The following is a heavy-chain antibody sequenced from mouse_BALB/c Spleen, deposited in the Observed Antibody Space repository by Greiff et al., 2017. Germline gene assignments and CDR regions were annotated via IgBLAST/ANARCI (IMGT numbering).Heavy chain of an antibody. CDR2: IWSGGST. D-gene: IGHD2-4*01. V-gene: IGHV2-4-1*01. CDR1: GFSLTSYG. Sequence: QVQLQQSGPGLVQPSQSLSITCTVSGFSLTSYGVHWVRQSPGKGLEWLGVIWSGGSTDYNAAFISRLSISKDNSKSQVFFKMNSLQADDTAIYYCARIYYDYDDGTFLFAYWGQGTLFTVSA. CDR3: ARIYYDYDDGTFLFAY. J-gene: IGHJ3*01.